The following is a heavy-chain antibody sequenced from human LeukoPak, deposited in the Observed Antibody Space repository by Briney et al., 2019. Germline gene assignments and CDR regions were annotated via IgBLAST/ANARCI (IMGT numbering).Heavy chain of an antibody. CDR1: GFTFSSYS. Sequence: GGSLRLSCAAPGFTFSSYSMNWVRQAPGKGLEWVSSISSSSSYIYYADSVKGRFTISRDNAKNSLYLQMNSLRAEDTAVYYCARDTTGTKLSFYYWGQGTLVTVSS. D-gene: IGHD1-1*01. CDR2: ISSSSSYI. CDR3: ARDTTGTKLSFYY. J-gene: IGHJ4*02. V-gene: IGHV3-21*01.